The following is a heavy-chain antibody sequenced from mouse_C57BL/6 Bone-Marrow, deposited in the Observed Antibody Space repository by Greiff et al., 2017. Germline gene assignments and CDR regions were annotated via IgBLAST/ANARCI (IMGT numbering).Heavy chain of an antibody. Sequence: QVQLQQPGAELVMPGASVKLSCKASGYTFTSYWMNWVKQRTGQGLEWIGEIDPSDSYNNYNQKFKGKSTLTVAKSSSTAYMQLRSLTSEDSAVYYCARDTTAYAMYYWGQGTSVTVSS. CDR2: IDPSDSYN. J-gene: IGHJ4*01. CDR1: GYTFTSYW. CDR3: ARDTTAYAMYY. D-gene: IGHD1-2*01. V-gene: IGHV1-69*01.